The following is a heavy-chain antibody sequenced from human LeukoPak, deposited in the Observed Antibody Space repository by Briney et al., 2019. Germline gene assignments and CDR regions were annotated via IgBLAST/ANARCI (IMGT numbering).Heavy chain of an antibody. Sequence: SGPTLVKPTQTLTLTGTFSGFSLSTSGVGGGWIRQPPGKALEWLALIYWDDDKRYRPSLKSRLTITNDTSKNQVVLTMTNMDPVDTATYYCARSPYYDILTGSRGTFDYWGQGTLVTVSS. V-gene: IGHV2-5*02. J-gene: IGHJ4*02. CDR2: IYWDDDK. CDR3: ARSPYYDILTGSRGTFDY. D-gene: IGHD3-9*01. CDR1: GFSLSTSGVG.